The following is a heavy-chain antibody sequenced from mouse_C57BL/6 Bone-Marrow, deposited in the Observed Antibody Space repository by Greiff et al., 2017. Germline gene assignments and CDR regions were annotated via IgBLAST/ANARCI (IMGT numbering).Heavy chain of an antibody. CDR2: ISSGGSYT. CDR3: ALSAWFAY. J-gene: IGHJ3*01. V-gene: IGHV5-6*03. Sequence: EVMLVESGGGLVQPGESLKLSCAASGFTFSSYGMSWVRQTPDKRLEWVATISSGGSYTYYPDSVKGRFTISRDNAKNTLYLQMSSLKSEDTAMYYCALSAWFAYWGQGTLVTVSA. CDR1: GFTFSSYG.